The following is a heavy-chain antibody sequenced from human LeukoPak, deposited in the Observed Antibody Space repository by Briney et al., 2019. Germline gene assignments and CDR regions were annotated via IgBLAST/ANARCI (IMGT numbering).Heavy chain of an antibody. J-gene: IGHJ4*02. D-gene: IGHD2/OR15-2a*01. CDR2: INPNSGGT. CDR3: ARDIFQPIPLDY. V-gene: IGHV1-2*02. Sequence: ASVKVSCKASGYTFTGYYMHWVRQAPGQGLEWMGWINPNSGGTNYAQKCQGRVTMTRDTSISTAYMELSRLRSDDTAVYYCARDIFQPIPLDYWGQGTLVTVSS. CDR1: GYTFTGYY.